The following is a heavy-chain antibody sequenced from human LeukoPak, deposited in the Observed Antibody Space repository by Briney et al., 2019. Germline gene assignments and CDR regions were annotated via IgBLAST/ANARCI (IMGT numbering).Heavy chain of an antibody. D-gene: IGHD6-13*01. Sequence: ASVKVSCKASGYTFTSYDINWVRQATGQGLEWMGWMKPNSGNTDYAQKFQGRVTMTRNTSISTAYMELSSLRSEDTAVYYCARGRRAAGTLCYYWGQGTLVTVSS. CDR1: GYTFTSYD. CDR2: MKPNSGNT. CDR3: ARGRRAAGTLCYY. J-gene: IGHJ4*02. V-gene: IGHV1-8*01.